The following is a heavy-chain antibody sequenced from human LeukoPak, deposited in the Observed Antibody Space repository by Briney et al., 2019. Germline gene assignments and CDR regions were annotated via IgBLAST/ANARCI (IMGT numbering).Heavy chain of an antibody. D-gene: IGHD5-24*01. Sequence: RSGGSLRLSCEASRFSFSDHWMGWVRQAPGKGLECVANIKHDGSGKEYVDSVKGRFTISRDNAKNSVYLEMSSLRAEDTAVYYCAKWRWRQSEYEDWGQGTLVTVSS. V-gene: IGHV3-7*01. CDR2: IKHDGSGK. CDR3: AKWRWRQSEYED. CDR1: RFSFSDHW. J-gene: IGHJ4*02.